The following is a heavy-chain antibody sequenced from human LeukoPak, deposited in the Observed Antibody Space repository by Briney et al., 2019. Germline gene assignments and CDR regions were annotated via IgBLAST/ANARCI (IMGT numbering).Heavy chain of an antibody. V-gene: IGHV3-30*18. J-gene: IGHJ4*02. CDR2: ILYDGSNK. CDR1: GFTFSSYG. CDR3: AKGWGIPIFGVVTN. Sequence: GGSLRLSCAASGFTFSSYGMHWVRQAPGKGLEWVAVILYDGSNKYYADSVKGRFTISRDNSKNTLYLQVNSLRAEDTAAYYCAKGWGIPIFGVVTNWGQGTLVTVSS. D-gene: IGHD3-3*01.